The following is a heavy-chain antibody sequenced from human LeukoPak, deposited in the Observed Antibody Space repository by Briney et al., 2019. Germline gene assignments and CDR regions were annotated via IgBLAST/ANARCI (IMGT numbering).Heavy chain of an antibody. V-gene: IGHV4-34*01. CDR1: GGSFNGYY. CDR3: ARSKFWSGYYLAAVFDY. J-gene: IGHJ4*02. D-gene: IGHD3-3*01. CDR2: INHSGST. Sequence: SETLSLTCAVYGGSFNGYYWSWIRQPPGKGLEWIGEINHSGSTNYNPSLKSRVTISVDTSKNQFSLKLSSATAADTAVYYCARSKFWSGYYLAAVFDYWGQGTLVTVSS.